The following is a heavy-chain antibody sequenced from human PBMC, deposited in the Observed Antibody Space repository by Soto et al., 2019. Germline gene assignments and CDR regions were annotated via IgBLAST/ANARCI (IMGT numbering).Heavy chain of an antibody. CDR1: GFTFSSYA. CDR3: AKGVPVVAADSCAFDI. V-gene: IGHV3-23*01. J-gene: IGHJ3*02. CDR2: ISGSGGST. D-gene: IGHD2-15*01. Sequence: EVQLLESGGGLVQPGGSLRLSCAASGFTFSSYAMSWVRQAPGKGLEWVSAISGSGGSTYYADSVKGRFTISSDNSKNTLYGQRNSLRADDKAVSYCAKGVPVVAADSCAFDIWGQGAMVTESS.